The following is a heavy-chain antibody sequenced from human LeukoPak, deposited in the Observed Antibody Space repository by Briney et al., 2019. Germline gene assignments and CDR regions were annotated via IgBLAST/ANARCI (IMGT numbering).Heavy chain of an antibody. Sequence: GGSLRLSCAASGFTFSSYWMSWVRQAPGKGLEWVANIKQDGSEKYYADSVKGRFTISRDSAKNSLYLQMNSLRAEDTAAYYCAREVTAMAYYFDYWGQGTLVTVSS. D-gene: IGHD5-18*01. CDR3: AREVTAMAYYFDY. J-gene: IGHJ4*02. CDR2: IKQDGSEK. CDR1: GFTFSSYW. V-gene: IGHV3-7*03.